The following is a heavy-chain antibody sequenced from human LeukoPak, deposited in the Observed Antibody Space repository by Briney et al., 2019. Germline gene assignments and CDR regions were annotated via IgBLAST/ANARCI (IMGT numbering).Heavy chain of an antibody. CDR1: DGSFNDYY. Sequence: SETLSLTCAVYDGSFNDYYWSWIRQPPGKGLEWIGEINHSGSTNYNPSLKSRVTISVDTSKNQFSLRLSSVTAAGTAVYYCARAMVRGVNDAFDIWGQGTMVTVSS. V-gene: IGHV4-34*01. CDR3: ARAMVRGVNDAFDI. D-gene: IGHD3-10*01. J-gene: IGHJ3*02. CDR2: INHSGST.